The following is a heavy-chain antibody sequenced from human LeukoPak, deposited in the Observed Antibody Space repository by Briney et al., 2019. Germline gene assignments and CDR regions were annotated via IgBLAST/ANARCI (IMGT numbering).Heavy chain of an antibody. V-gene: IGHV1-2*02. D-gene: IGHD3-16*01. CDR1: GYTFTSYA. J-gene: IGHJ5*02. CDR2: INPNSGGT. CDR3: ARDTFGGYNWFDP. Sequence: ASVKVSCKASGYTFTSYAMNWVRQAPGQGLEWMGWINPNSGGTNYAQKFQGRVTMTRDTSISTAYMELSRLRSDDTAVYYCARDTFGGYNWFDPWGQGTLVTVSS.